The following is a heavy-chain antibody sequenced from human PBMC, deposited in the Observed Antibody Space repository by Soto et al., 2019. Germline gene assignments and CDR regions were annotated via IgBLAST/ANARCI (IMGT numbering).Heavy chain of an antibody. CDR3: AKFMVVAATRGSG. D-gene: IGHD2-15*01. CDR2: ISGSGGST. V-gene: IGHV3-23*01. Sequence: PGGSLRLSCAASGFTFSSESMSWVRQAPWKGLEWVSAISGSGGSTYYADSVKGRFTISRDNSKNTLYLQMNSLRAEDTAVYYCAKFMVVAATRGSGWGQGSLVTVSS. CDR1: GFTFSSES. J-gene: IGHJ4*02.